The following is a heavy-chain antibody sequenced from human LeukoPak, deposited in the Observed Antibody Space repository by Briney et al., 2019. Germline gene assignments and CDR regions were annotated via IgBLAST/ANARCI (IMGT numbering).Heavy chain of an antibody. CDR3: ARGATNDFWSGYGWFDP. D-gene: IGHD3-3*01. J-gene: IGHJ5*02. Sequence: GGSLRLSCAASGFTFSSYIIHWVRQAPGKGLEWVALISSDGSNKFYANSVKGRFTISRDNSKKTVYLQMNSLRGEDTAVYSCARGATNDFWSGYGWFDPWGQGTLVTVSS. V-gene: IGHV3-30*04. CDR1: GFTFSSYI. CDR2: ISSDGSNK.